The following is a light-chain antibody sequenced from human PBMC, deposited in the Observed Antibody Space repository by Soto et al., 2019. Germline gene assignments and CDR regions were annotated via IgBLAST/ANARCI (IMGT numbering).Light chain of an antibody. J-gene: IGKJ5*01. V-gene: IGKV3-20*01. CDR1: QTIFNSY. CDR3: QQYVISVT. CDR2: GAS. Sequence: ENVLTQSPGTLSLSPGDTATLSCRASQTIFNSYLAWYQQKPGQAPRLLIYGASSRATGIPDRFSGGGSGTDFTLTITRLEPEDFAMYYCQQYVISVTFGQGTRLEIK.